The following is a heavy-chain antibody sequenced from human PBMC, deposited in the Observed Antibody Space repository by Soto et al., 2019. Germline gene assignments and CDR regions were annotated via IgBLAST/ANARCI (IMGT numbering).Heavy chain of an antibody. CDR2: IIPIFGTA. V-gene: IGHV1-69*13. CDR3: AAPMMVRGVVSWFDP. J-gene: IGHJ5*02. D-gene: IGHD3-10*01. CDR1: GGTFSSYA. Sequence: ASVKVSCKASGGTFSSYAISWVRQAPGQGLEWMGGIIPIFGTANYAQKFQGRVTITADESTSTAYMELSSLRSEDTAVYYCAAPMMVRGVVSWFDPWGQGTLVTVSS.